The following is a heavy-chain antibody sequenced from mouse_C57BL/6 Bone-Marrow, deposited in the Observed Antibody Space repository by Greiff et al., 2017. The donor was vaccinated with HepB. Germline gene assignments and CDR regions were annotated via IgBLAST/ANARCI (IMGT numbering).Heavy chain of an antibody. CDR3: ARDLFMTTVVATLDFDV. CDR2: ISDGGSYT. D-gene: IGHD1-1*01. J-gene: IGHJ1*03. CDR1: GFTFSSYA. V-gene: IGHV5-4*01. Sequence: EVQGVESGGGLVKPGGSLKLSCAASGFTFSSYAMSWVRQTPEKRLEWVATISDGGSYTYYPDNVKGRFTISRDNAKNNLYLQMSHLKSEDTAMYYCARDLFMTTVVATLDFDVWGTGTTVTVSS.